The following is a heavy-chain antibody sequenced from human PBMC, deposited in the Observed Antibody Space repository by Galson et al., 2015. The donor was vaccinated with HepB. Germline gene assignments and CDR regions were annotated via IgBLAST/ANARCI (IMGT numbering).Heavy chain of an antibody. J-gene: IGHJ4*02. CDR3: ARDSRGVHSYGILDY. Sequence: SLRLSCAASGFTFSTYAMSWVRQAPGKGLDWVSVTSGGAGSTYYADSVKGRFTISRDNFKNTLYLEMDSLTAEDTAVYYCARDSRGVHSYGILDYWGQGILVTVSS. CDR2: TSGGAGST. D-gene: IGHD5-18*01. CDR1: GFTFSTYA. V-gene: IGHV3-23*01.